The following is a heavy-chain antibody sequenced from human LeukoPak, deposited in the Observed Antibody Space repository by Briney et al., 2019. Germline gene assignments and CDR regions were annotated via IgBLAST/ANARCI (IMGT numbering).Heavy chain of an antibody. CDR3: ARSSGTGTFSY. CDR2: VYYGRSP. J-gene: IGHJ4*02. Sequence: KTSETLSLTCTVSGGSISGSNYYWAWIRQPPGKGLEWIGSVYYGRSPCFNPSLESRATISVDTSKNHFSLKMSSVTAADTAVYYCARSSGTGTFSYWGQGTLVTVSS. D-gene: IGHD6-25*01. V-gene: IGHV4-39*02. CDR1: GGSISGSNYY.